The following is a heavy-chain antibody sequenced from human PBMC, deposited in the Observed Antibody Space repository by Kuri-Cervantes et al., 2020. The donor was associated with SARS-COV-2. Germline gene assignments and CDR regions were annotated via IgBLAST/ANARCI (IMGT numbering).Heavy chain of an antibody. CDR2: ISVGST. V-gene: IGHV3-38-3*01. Sequence: GESLKISCAASGFTDSSNEMSWVRQAPGKGMEWVSSISVGSTYYADSRKGRFTISRDNSKNTLYLQMNSLRAKDTAVYYCAREGLAAAAIFDYWGQGTLVTVSS. D-gene: IGHD6-13*01. J-gene: IGHJ4*02. CDR1: GFTDSSNE. CDR3: AREGLAAAAIFDY.